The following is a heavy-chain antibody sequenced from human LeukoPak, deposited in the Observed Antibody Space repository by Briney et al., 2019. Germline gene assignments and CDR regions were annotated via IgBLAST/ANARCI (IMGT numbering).Heavy chain of an antibody. V-gene: IGHV3-21*04. Sequence: GGSLRLSCETSGFTFRTYAMNWVRQAPGKGLEWVSSMGGSGTSIYYADSVKGRFTISRDNAKNSLYLQMNSLRVDDTAVYYCAREGAEAVTRSDYYYYYGMDVWGQGTTVTVSS. CDR1: GFTFRTYA. J-gene: IGHJ6*02. CDR2: MGGSGTSI. CDR3: AREGAEAVTRSDYYYYYGMDV. D-gene: IGHD4-17*01.